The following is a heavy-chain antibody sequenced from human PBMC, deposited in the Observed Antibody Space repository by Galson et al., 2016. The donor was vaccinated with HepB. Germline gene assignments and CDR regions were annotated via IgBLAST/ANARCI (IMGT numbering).Heavy chain of an antibody. J-gene: IGHJ3*02. CDR3: ARERQGSGGDVFDI. Sequence: SVKVSCKASGYTFISYGFSWVRQAPGQGLEWMGWISGNNRNRNYAQKFQGRVTMTTDTSTSTAYMELRSLTSDDTAVYYCARERQGSGGDVFDIWCQGTLVTVSS. CDR1: GYTFISYG. D-gene: IGHD3-10*01. CDR2: ISGNNRNR. V-gene: IGHV1-18*04.